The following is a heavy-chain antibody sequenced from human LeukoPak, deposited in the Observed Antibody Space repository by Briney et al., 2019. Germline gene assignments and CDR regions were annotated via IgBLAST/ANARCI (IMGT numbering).Heavy chain of an antibody. CDR1: GYTFTSYV. CDR3: ARGDCSGGSCYPSFDY. Sequence: GASVKVSCKPSGYTFTSYVISWVRQAPGQGLEWMGWISAYNGNTNYAQKLQGRVTMTTDTSTSTAYMELRSLRSDDTAVDYCARGDCSGGSCYPSFDYWGQGTLVTVSS. CDR2: ISAYNGNT. V-gene: IGHV1-18*01. D-gene: IGHD2-15*01. J-gene: IGHJ4*02.